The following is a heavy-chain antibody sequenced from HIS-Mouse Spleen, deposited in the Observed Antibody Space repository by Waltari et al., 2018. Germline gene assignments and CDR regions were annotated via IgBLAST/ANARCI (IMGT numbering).Heavy chain of an antibody. CDR2: LWYDGSNK. V-gene: IGHV3-33*01. Sequence: QVQLVESGGGGVQPWRSLRLSCAGSGLAFRSYGMHWDRQAPGKGLEWVAVLWYDGSNKYYADSVKGRFTISRDNSKNTLYLQMNSLRAEDTAVYYCASISLWGGPVDIWGQGTMVTVSS. CDR1: GLAFRSYG. J-gene: IGHJ3*02. D-gene: IGHD3-10*01. CDR3: ASISLWGGPVDI.